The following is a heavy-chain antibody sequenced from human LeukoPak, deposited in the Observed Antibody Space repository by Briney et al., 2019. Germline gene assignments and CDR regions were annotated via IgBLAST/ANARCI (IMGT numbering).Heavy chain of an antibody. D-gene: IGHD5-12*01. Sequence: GGSLRLSCAASGFTVSSNYMSWVRQAPGKGLEWVSVIYGGGSTYYADSVKGRFTISRDNSKNTLYLQMNSLRAEDTAVYYCAREGRGYSGYDSYYFDYWGQGTLVTVSS. CDR3: AREGRGYSGYDSYYFDY. CDR1: GFTVSSNY. J-gene: IGHJ4*02. CDR2: IYGGGST. V-gene: IGHV3-66*02.